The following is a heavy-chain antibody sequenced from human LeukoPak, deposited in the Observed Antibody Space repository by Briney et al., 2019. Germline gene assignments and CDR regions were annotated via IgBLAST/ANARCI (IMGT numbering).Heavy chain of an antibody. D-gene: IGHD2-2*01. CDR3: ARGCYSFSPSCYDAFDI. Sequence: GGSLRLSCAASGFTFSSYSMNWVRQAPGKGLEWVSSISSSSSYIYYADSVKGRFTISRDNAKNSLYLQMNSLRAEDTAVYYCARGCYSFSPSCYDAFDIWGQGTMVTVSS. CDR1: GFTFSSYS. CDR2: ISSSSSYI. J-gene: IGHJ3*02. V-gene: IGHV3-21*01.